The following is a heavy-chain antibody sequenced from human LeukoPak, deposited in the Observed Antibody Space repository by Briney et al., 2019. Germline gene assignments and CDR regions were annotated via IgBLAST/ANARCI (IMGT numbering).Heavy chain of an antibody. CDR2: INPSGGST. CDR1: GYTFTGYY. V-gene: IGHV1-46*01. D-gene: IGHD3-10*01. CDR3: ARGDTGYFAY. Sequence: ASVKVSCKASGYTFTGYYMHWVRQAPGQGLEWMGWINPSGGSTSYAQKFQGRVNMTRDTSTSTVYMELSSLRSEDTAVYFCARGDTGYFAYWGQGNLVTVSS. J-gene: IGHJ4*02.